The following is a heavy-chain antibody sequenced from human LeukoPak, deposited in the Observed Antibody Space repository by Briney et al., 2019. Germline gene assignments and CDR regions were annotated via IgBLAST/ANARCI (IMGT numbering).Heavy chain of an antibody. Sequence: ASVKVSCKASGYTFTGYYMHWVRQAPGQGLEWMGWINPNSGGTNYAQKFQGRVTMTRDTSISTAYMELSRLRSDDTAVYYCAREVDKREQSPNDYWGQGTLVTVSS. J-gene: IGHJ4*02. D-gene: IGHD5-12*01. CDR1: GYTFTGYY. CDR2: INPNSGGT. CDR3: AREVDKREQSPNDY. V-gene: IGHV1-2*02.